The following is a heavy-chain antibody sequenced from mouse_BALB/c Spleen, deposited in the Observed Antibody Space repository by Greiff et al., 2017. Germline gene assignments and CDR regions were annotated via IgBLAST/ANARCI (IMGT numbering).Heavy chain of an antibody. CDR2: ISSGGSYT. Sequence: DVQLQESGGDLVKPGGSLKLSCAASGFTFSSYGMSWVRQTPDKRLEWVATISSGGSYTYYPDSVKGRFTISRDNAKNTLYLQMSSLKSEDTAMYYCARHYYGSGYFDYWGQGTTLTVSS. V-gene: IGHV5-6*01. D-gene: IGHD1-1*01. CDR3: ARHYYGSGYFDY. J-gene: IGHJ2*01. CDR1: GFTFSSYG.